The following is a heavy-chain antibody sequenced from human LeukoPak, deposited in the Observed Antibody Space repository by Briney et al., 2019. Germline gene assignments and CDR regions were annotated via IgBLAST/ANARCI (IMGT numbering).Heavy chain of an antibody. D-gene: IGHD4-17*01. V-gene: IGHV1-8*01. CDR2: MNPNSGNT. J-gene: IGHJ5*02. Sequence: ASVKVSCKASGYTFTSYDINWVRQATGQGLEWMGWMNPNSGNTGYAQKFQGRVTMTRNTSISTAYMELSSLRSEDTAVYYCARRRPTVTSPPRPNLFDPLGPGNPGHRLL. CDR1: GYTFTSYD. CDR3: ARRRPTVTSPPRPNLFDP.